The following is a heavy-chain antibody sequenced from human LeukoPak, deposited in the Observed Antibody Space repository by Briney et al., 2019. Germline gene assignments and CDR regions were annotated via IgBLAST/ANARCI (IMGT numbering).Heavy chain of an antibody. J-gene: IGHJ6*02. CDR1: GFTSSSYG. V-gene: IGHV3-30*18. CDR2: ISYDGSNK. D-gene: IGHD2-15*01. Sequence: GGSLRLSCAASGFTSSSYGMHWVRQAPGKGLEWVAVISYDGSNKYYADSVKGRFTISRDNSKNTLYLQMNSLRAEDTAVYYCAKDYVVAASYYYYGMDVWGQGTTVTVSS. CDR3: AKDYVVAASYYYYGMDV.